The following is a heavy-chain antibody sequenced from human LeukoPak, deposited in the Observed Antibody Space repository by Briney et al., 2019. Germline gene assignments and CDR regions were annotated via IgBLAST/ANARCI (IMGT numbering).Heavy chain of an antibody. CDR1: GFTFSDHY. CDR3: ARMEDTAMAIDY. D-gene: IGHD5-18*01. J-gene: IGHJ4*02. CDR2: ISGSGTII. V-gene: IGHV3-11*04. Sequence: PGGSLRLSCAASGFTFSDHYMTWIRQAPGKGLEWVSYISGSGTIIYYGDSVKGRFTISRDNAKNSLYLQMNSLRAEDTAVYYCARMEDTAMAIDYWGQGTLVTVSS.